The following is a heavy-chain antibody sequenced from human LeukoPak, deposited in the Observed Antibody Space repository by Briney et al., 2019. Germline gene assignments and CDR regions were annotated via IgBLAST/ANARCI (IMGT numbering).Heavy chain of an antibody. Sequence: PSETLSLTCAVYGGSLSGYYWSWIRQPPGKGLEWIGEINHSGSTNYNPSLKSRVTISVDTSKNQFSLKLSSVTAADTAVYYCARLRKITMWVIIQKGGYFDYWGQGTLVTVSS. J-gene: IGHJ4*02. CDR2: INHSGST. CDR3: ARLRKITMWVIIQKGGYFDY. D-gene: IGHD3-10*02. CDR1: GGSLSGYY. V-gene: IGHV4-34*01.